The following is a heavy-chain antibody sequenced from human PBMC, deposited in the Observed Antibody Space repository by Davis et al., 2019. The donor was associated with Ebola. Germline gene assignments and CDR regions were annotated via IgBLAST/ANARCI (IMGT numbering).Heavy chain of an antibody. D-gene: IGHD6-13*01. CDR2: IYYSGNT. V-gene: IGHV4-59*01. CDR1: GGSISSYY. CDR3: ARVDSSWYHY. J-gene: IGHJ4*02. Sequence: MPGGSLRLSCTVSGGSISSYYWSWIRQPPGKGLEWSGYIYYSGNTNYNPPLKSRVTISVDTSKNQFSLKLSSVTAADTAVYYCARVDSSWYHYWGQGTLVTVSS.